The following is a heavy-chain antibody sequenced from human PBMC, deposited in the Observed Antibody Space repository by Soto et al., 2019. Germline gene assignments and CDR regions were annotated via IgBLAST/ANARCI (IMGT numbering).Heavy chain of an antibody. V-gene: IGHV1-18*01. Sequence: ASVKVSCKASGYTFTSYGISWVRQAPGQGLEWMGWISAYNGNTNYVQKLQGRVTMTTDTSTSTAYMELRSLRSDDTAVYYCARDEGYSPFRYYYYGMDVWGQGTTVTVSS. CDR2: ISAYNGNT. J-gene: IGHJ6*02. CDR1: GYTFTSYG. CDR3: ARDEGYSPFRYYYYGMDV. D-gene: IGHD6-13*01.